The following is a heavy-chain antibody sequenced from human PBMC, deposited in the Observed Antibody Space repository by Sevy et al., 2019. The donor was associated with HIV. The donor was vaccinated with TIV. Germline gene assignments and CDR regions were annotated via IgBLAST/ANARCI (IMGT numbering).Heavy chain of an antibody. D-gene: IGHD5-18*01. CDR2: INEDGSRL. CDR3: GRDRADSALDY. CDR1: GFTFSGSW. Sequence: GGSLRLSCVASGFTFSGSWMTWVRQAPGKGLERIAFINEDGSRLGYVDSVRGRFTISRENTKNSLYLQMNSLRAEDTAVYFCGRDRADSALDYWGQGTLVTVSS. V-gene: IGHV3-7*01. J-gene: IGHJ4*02.